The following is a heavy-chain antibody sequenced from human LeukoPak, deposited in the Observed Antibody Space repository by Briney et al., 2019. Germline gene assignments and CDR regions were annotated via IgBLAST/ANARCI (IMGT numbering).Heavy chain of an antibody. J-gene: IGHJ5*02. D-gene: IGHD6-13*01. CDR3: ARGIAAVGTNWFDP. Sequence: SETLSLTCAVYGGSFSGYYWSWIRQPPGKGLEWIGEINHSGSTNYNPSLKSRVTISVDTSKNQFSLKVNSVTAADTAVYYCARGIAAVGTNWFDPWGQGTLVTVSS. CDR2: INHSGST. CDR1: GGSFSGYY. V-gene: IGHV4-34*01.